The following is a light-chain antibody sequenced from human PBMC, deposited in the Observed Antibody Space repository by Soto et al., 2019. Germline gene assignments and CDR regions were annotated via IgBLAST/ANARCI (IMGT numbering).Light chain of an antibody. Sequence: DTQMTQSPSSLSASVGDRVTITCRASQNVRSYLNWYQQKPGKAPNLLISETSTLESGVPSRFSGDGYGTHFTLSISNLHPEDFATYFCQQTFSTPRTFGQGTKVDIK. CDR2: ETS. CDR3: QQTFSTPRT. CDR1: QNVRSY. J-gene: IGKJ1*01. V-gene: IGKV1-39*01.